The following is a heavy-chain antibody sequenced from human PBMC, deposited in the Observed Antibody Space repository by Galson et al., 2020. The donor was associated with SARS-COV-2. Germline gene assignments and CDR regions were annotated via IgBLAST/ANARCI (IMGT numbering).Heavy chain of an antibody. Sequence: SQTPSLTCAISGDSVSSINAAWNWTRQSPSGGLEWLGRVYYRSNWFNDYAVSVKGRITINPDSPNNQVSLHLNSVTPEDTAVYYCAFSYNYDGSGSSSYWFVSWGRGTLVTVSS. CDR2: VYYRSNWFN. J-gene: IGHJ5*01. CDR1: GDSVSSINAA. V-gene: IGHV6-1*01. D-gene: IGHD3-10*01. CDR3: AFSYNYDGSGSSSYWFVS.